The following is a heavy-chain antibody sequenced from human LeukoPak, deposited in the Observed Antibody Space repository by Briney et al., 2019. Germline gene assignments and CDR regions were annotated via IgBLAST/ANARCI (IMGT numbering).Heavy chain of an antibody. Sequence: SETLSLTCAVYGGSFSGYYWSWIRQPPGKGLEWIGEINHSGSTNYNPSLKSRVTISVETTKNHFSLKLSSVTAADTAVYYCGGGLRGTMIVVVNRWFDPWGQGTLVTVSS. CDR3: GGGLRGTMIVVVNRWFDP. CDR1: GGSFSGYY. CDR2: INHSGST. V-gene: IGHV4-34*01. J-gene: IGHJ5*02. D-gene: IGHD3-22*01.